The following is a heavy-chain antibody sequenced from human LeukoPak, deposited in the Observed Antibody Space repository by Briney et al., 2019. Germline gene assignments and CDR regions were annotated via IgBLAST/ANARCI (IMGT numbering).Heavy chain of an antibody. D-gene: IGHD3-10*01. V-gene: IGHV4-61*02. CDR3: ARDPTFHGSGSH. Sequence: SQTLSLTCTVSGGSISSGSYYWNWIRQPAGKGLEWIGRIYTSGSTNYYPSLKSRVTISVHTSKNQFSLRLSSVTAADTAVYYCARDPTFHGSGSHWGQGTLVTVSS. CDR2: IYTSGST. J-gene: IGHJ4*02. CDR1: GGSISSGSYY.